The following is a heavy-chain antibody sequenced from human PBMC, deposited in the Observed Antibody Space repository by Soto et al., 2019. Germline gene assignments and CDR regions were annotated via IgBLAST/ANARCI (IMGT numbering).Heavy chain of an antibody. Sequence: PGGSLRLSCAASGFTVISHYMTWVRQAPGRGLEWVSFLYSGGSTYYADSVKGRFTISRDNSKNTLYLQMNSLRAEDTAVYYCARGRQLRGGMGVWGRGTTVTVSS. D-gene: IGHD1-1*01. V-gene: IGHV3-53*01. CDR2: LYSGGST. CDR3: ARGRQLRGGMGV. J-gene: IGHJ6*02. CDR1: GFTVISHY.